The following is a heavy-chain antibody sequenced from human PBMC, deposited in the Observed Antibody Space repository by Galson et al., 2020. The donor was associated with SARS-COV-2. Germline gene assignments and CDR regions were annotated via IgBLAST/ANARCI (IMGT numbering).Heavy chain of an antibody. J-gene: IGHJ6*03. Sequence: GESLKISCAASGFSFSSYWMTWVRQAPGKGLEWVANIKEDGREKYYVDSVEGRFSISRDNAKNSLYLQMNSLRAEDRAVYYCARAMIRGTNQDPHYYQYMDVWGKGTTVTVSS. CDR3: ARAMIRGTNQDPHYYQYMDV. CDR1: GFSFSSYW. D-gene: IGHD3-10*01. CDR2: IKEDGREK. V-gene: IGHV3-7*03.